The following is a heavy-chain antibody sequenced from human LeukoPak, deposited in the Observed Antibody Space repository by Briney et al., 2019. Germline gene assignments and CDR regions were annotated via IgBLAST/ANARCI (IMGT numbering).Heavy chain of an antibody. D-gene: IGHD2-2*01. V-gene: IGHV4-39*01. CDR1: GGSISSSSYY. J-gene: IGHJ3*02. CDR3: AIPYCSSTSCVSRHAFDI. Sequence: SETLSLTCTVSGGSISSSSYYWGCIRQPPGKGREWIGSIYYSGSTYHNPSLKSPLTISVDTSKNQFSLKLSSVPAADTAVYYCAIPYCSSTSCVSRHAFDIWGQGTMVTVSS. CDR2: IYYSGST.